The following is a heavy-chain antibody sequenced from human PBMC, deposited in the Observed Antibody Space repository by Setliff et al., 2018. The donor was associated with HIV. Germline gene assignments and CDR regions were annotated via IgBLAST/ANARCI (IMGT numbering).Heavy chain of an antibody. CDR1: GYSISSNDW. CDR2: IYYSGSI. D-gene: IGHD3-3*01. V-gene: IGHV4-28*05. J-gene: IGHJ4*02. Sequence: PSETLSLTCVVSGYSISSNDWWGWIRQSPGKGLEWIGYIYYSGSIYYNPSLKSRVTMSVDTSKNQFSLILSSVTAADTAVYYCARASYFNFWGVPGGFDYWGQGTLVTVSS. CDR3: ARASYFNFWGVPGGFDY.